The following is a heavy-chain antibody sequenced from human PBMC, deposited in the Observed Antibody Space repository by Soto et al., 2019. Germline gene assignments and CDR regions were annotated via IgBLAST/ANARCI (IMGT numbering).Heavy chain of an antibody. D-gene: IGHD1-7*01. CDR1: GGTFSSYA. CDR2: IIPIFGTA. CDR3: GTNWNYGINYYYGMDV. Sequence: QVQLVQSGAEVKKPGSSVKVSCKASGGTFSSYAISWVRQAPGQGLEWMGGIIPIFGTANYAQKFQGRVTSTADEPTSTAYMELSSLGSEDTAVHYCGTNWNYGINYYYGMDVWGRGTTVTVSS. V-gene: IGHV1-69*01. J-gene: IGHJ6*02.